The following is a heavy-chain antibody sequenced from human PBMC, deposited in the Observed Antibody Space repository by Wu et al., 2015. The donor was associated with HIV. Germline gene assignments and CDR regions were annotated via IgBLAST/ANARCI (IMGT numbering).Heavy chain of an antibody. CDR3: ARDIAAAALYYYGMDV. D-gene: IGHD6-13*01. Sequence: QVQLVQSGAEVKKPGASVKVSCKASGYTFTGYYMHWVRQAPGQGLEWMGWINPNSGGTNYAQKFQGRVTMTRDTSISTAYMELSRLRSDDTAVYYCARDIAAAALYYYGMDVWGQGTTVTVSS. V-gene: IGHV1-2*02. CDR2: INPNSGGT. J-gene: IGHJ6*02. CDR1: GYTFTGYY.